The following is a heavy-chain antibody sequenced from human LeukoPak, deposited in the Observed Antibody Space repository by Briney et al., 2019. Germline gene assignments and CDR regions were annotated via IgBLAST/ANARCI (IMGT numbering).Heavy chain of an antibody. CDR2: INPNSGNT. CDR1: GYTFTGYY. CDR3: ARSDYYYYYMDV. J-gene: IGHJ6*03. Sequence: ASVKVSCKASGYTFTGYYMHWVRQAPGQGLEWMGWINPNSGNTNYAQKLQGGVTMTTDTSTSTAYMELRSLRSDDTAVYYCARSDYYYYYMDVWGKGTTVTVSS. V-gene: IGHV1-18*04.